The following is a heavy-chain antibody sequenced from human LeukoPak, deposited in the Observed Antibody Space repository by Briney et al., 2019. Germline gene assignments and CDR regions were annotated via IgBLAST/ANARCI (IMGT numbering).Heavy chain of an antibody. J-gene: IGHJ6*02. CDR1: GFTVSSNY. D-gene: IGHD1-1*01. CDR3: ARESLERDHGMDA. CDR2: IYSGGST. V-gene: IGHV3-53*01. Sequence: GGSLRLSCAASGFTVSSNYMSWVRQAPGKGLEWVSVIYSGGSTYYADSVKGRFTISRDNSKNTLYLQMNSLRAEDTAVYYCARESLERDHGMDAWGQGTTVTVSS.